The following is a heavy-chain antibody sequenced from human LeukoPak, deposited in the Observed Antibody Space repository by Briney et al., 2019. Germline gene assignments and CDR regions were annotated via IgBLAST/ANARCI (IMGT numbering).Heavy chain of an antibody. CDR1: GGPFRGFF. CDR2: ISHSGSP. D-gene: IGHD4-23*01. V-gene: IGHV4-34*01. CDR3: ARGIFYGGRNQYIWFDL. J-gene: IGHJ5*02. Sequence: KPSESLSLTCAVYGGPFRGFFWSWIRQAPGKGLEWIGEISHSGSPNYNPSLRSRITISLDTSKSQFSLRLTSVTAADSAVYFCARGIFYGGRNQYIWFDLWGQGTLVTVSS.